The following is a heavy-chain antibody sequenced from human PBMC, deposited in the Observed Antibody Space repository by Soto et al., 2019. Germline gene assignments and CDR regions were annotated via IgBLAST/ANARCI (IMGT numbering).Heavy chain of an antibody. CDR2: TYYRSKWYN. Sequence: SQTLSLTCAISGDSVSSNSAACNWIRQSPSRGLEWLGRTYYRSKWYNDYAVSVKSRITINPDTSKNQFSLQLNSVTPEDTAVYYCARVVVAAAGTVYYYYGMDVWGQGTTVTVSS. V-gene: IGHV6-1*01. CDR1: GDSVSSNSAA. D-gene: IGHD6-13*01. J-gene: IGHJ6*02. CDR3: ARVVVAAAGTVYYYYGMDV.